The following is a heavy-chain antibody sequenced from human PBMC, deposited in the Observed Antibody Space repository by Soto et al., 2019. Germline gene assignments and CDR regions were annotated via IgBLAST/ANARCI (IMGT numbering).Heavy chain of an antibody. CDR1: VFPFTSYG. CDR2: ISYDGSDK. CDR3: FGGQYYFDY. J-gene: IGHJ4*02. Sequence: QVQLVESGGGVVQPGRSLRLSCAASVFPFTSYGMHWVREGPDKGLEWVAIISYDGSDKYYADSVKGRFTISRDNSKNTLYLQMNSLRPEDTALYYCFGGQYYFDYRGQGTLVIVSS. V-gene: IGHV3-30*03. D-gene: IGHD3-10*01.